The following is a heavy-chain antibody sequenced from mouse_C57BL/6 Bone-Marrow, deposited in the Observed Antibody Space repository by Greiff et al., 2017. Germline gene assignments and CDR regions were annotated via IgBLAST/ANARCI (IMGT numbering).Heavy chain of an antibody. V-gene: IGHV2-6*01. Sequence: VQVVESGPGLVAPSHSLSITCTVSGFSLTSYGVDWVRQSPGKGLEWLGVIWGVGSTYYNSALKSRLSISKDHSKSQIFLKMNSVRTADAGMYYCARSLYDRAMDYWGQGTSVTVSS. CDR2: IWGVGST. CDR1: GFSLTSYG. J-gene: IGHJ4*01. D-gene: IGHD2-14*01. CDR3: ARSLYDRAMDY.